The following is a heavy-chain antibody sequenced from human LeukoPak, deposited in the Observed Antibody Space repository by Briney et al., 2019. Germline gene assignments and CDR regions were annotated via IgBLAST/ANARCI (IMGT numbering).Heavy chain of an antibody. Sequence: PSETLSLTCTVSGGSISSYYWSWIRQPPGKGLEWIGYIYYSGSTNQNPSLRSRVTMSVDTSKNQFSLKLSSVTAADTAVYYCARQAGYYYDSSGYYPFDYWGRGTLVTVSS. CDR2: IYYSGST. J-gene: IGHJ4*02. V-gene: IGHV4-59*08. CDR1: GGSISSYY. CDR3: ARQAGYYYDSSGYYPFDY. D-gene: IGHD3-22*01.